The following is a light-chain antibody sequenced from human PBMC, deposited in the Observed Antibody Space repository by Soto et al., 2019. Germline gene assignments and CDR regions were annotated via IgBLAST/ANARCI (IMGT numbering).Light chain of an antibody. V-gene: IGLV1-36*01. CDR3: SVWDDRLNGPV. CDR2: YDD. Sequence: QSVLTQPPSVSGAPRQRVTISCSGSQSNVGNNAVNWYQQLPGKAPKLLIYYDDLLSSGVSDRFSGSKSGPSASLAISGLQSEDEADYYCSVWDDRLNGPVFGGGTKLTLL. CDR1: QSNVGNNA. J-gene: IGLJ2*01.